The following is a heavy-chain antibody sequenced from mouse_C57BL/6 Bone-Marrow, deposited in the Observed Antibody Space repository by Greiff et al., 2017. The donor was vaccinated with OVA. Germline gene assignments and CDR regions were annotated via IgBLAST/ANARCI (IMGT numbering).Heavy chain of an antibody. CDR2: IYPGDGDT. D-gene: IGHD2-1*01. Sequence: QVQLKESGPELVKPGASVKISCKASGYAFSSSWMNWVKQRPGKGLEWIGRIYPGDGDTNYNGKFKGKATLTADKSSSTAYMQLSSLTSEDSAVYFCAGDYGNYLDYWGQGTTLTASS. CDR1: GYAFSSSW. V-gene: IGHV1-82*01. J-gene: IGHJ2*01. CDR3: AGDYGNYLDY.